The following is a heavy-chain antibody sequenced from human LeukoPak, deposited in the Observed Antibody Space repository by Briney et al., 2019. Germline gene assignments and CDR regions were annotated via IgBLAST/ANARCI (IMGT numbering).Heavy chain of an antibody. J-gene: IGHJ4*02. D-gene: IGHD4-17*01. CDR3: TTTSRYADYGFDY. CDR1: GFTFSNAW. V-gene: IGHV3-15*01. CDR2: IKSKTEGGTT. Sequence: GGSLRLSCAASGFTFSNAWMSWVRQAPGKGLEWVGRIKSKTEGGTTDYAAPVKGRFTISRDDSKNTLYLQMNSLKTEDTAVYYCTTTSRYADYGFDYWGQGTLVTVSS.